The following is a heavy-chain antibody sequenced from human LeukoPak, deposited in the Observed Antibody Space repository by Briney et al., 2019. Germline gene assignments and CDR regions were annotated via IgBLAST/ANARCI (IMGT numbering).Heavy chain of an antibody. CDR2: IYYSGST. D-gene: IGHD4-23*01. CDR3: ARRATPTVVRVVRPFDY. CDR1: GGSISSSSYY. Sequence: SETLSLTCTVSGGSISSSSYYWGWIRQPPGKGLEWIGSIYYSGSTYYNPSLKGRVTISVDTSKNQFSLKLSSVTAADTAVYYCARRATPTVVRVVRPFDYWGQGTLVTVSS. J-gene: IGHJ4*02. V-gene: IGHV4-39*07.